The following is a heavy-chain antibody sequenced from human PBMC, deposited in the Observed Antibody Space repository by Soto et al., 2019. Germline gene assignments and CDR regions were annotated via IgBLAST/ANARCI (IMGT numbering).Heavy chain of an antibody. J-gene: IGHJ4*02. V-gene: IGHV4-4*07. CDR2: IHSSGTT. CDR1: SGSINSFH. Sequence: SETLSLTCTVSSGSINSFHWSWIRQPAGKGLEWIGRIHSSGTTNYNPSLKSRVTMSVDTSKNQFSLKLTSVTAADTAVYYCARDRIIGNRYSDYWGQGILVTVSS. D-gene: IGHD1-20*01. CDR3: ARDRIIGNRYSDY.